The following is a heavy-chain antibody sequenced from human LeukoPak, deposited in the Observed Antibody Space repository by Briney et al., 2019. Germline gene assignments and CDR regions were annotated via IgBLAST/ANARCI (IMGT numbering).Heavy chain of an antibody. CDR2: ISSSSSTI. Sequence: GKSLRLSCTASGFTFSHYGMHWVRQPPGKGLEWVSYISSSSSTIYYADSVKGRFTISRDNSKNTLYLQMNSLRAEDTAVYYCARDLYDFWSGYRRHPPDYWGQGTLVTVSS. CDR1: GFTFSHYG. V-gene: IGHV3-48*01. CDR3: ARDLYDFWSGYRRHPPDY. D-gene: IGHD3-3*01. J-gene: IGHJ4*02.